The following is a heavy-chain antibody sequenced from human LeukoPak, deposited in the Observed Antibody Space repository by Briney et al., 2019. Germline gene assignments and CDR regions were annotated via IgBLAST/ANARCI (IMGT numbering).Heavy chain of an antibody. D-gene: IGHD3-10*01. CDR3: AKLLSGNYYHDY. CDR1: GFTFSGYA. V-gene: IGHV3-23*01. CDR2: ITDRGDST. Sequence: QSGGSLRLSCAATGFTFSGYAMSWVRQAPGKGLEWVSSITDRGDSTYYADSVKGRLTISRDNSKNTLYLQMNNLRAEDTAVYYCAKLLSGNYYHDYWGQGTLVTVSS. J-gene: IGHJ4*02.